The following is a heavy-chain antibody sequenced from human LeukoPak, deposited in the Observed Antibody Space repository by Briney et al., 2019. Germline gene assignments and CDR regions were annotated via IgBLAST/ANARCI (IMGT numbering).Heavy chain of an antibody. CDR2: IYYSGST. D-gene: IGHD5-12*01. V-gene: IGHV4-39*01. J-gene: IGHJ4*02. CDR3: ASEDVDIVATILGYNFDY. CDR1: GGSISSSSSHY. Sequence: SETLSLTCTVSGGSISSSSSHYWGWIRQPPGKGLEWIGGIYYSGSTYYNPSLNSRVTISVDTSKNQFSLKLSSVTAADTAVYYCASEDVDIVATILGYNFDYWGQGTLVTVSS.